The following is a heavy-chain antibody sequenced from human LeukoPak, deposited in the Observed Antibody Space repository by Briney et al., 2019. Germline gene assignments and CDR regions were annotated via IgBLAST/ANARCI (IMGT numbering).Heavy chain of an antibody. CDR3: ARGSLMAFYGMDV. D-gene: IGHD5-24*01. V-gene: IGHV1-2*02. CDR2: INPNSGGT. CDR1: GYTFTGYH. Sequence: ASVQVSCKASGYTFTGYHMHWVRQAPGQGLEWMGWINPNSGGTNYGQKFQGRVTMTRDTSISTAYMELSRLRSDDTAVYYCARGSLMAFYGMDVWGQGTTVTVSS. J-gene: IGHJ6*02.